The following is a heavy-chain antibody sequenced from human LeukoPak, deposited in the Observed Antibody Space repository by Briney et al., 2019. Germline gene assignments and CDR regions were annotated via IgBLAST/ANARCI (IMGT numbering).Heavy chain of an antibody. J-gene: IGHJ4*02. V-gene: IGHV4-34*01. CDR2: INHSGST. D-gene: IGHD6-6*01. CDR3: ARVGVAARPLDY. CDR1: GGSFSGYY. Sequence: PSETLSLTCAVYGGSFSGYYWSWIRQPPGKGLEWIGEINHSGSTNYNPSLKSRVTISVDTSKNQLSLKLSSVTAADTAVYYCARVGVAARPLDYWGQGTLVTVSS.